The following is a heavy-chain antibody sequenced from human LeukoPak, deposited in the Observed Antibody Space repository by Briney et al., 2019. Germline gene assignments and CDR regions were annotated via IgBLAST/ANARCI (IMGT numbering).Heavy chain of an antibody. Sequence: GGSLRLSCAASGFTFSSYSMNWVRQAPGKGLEWVSYISSSSSTIYYADSVKGRFTISRDNAKNSLHLQMNSLRAEDTAVYYCARSIMITFGGVIGDAFDIWGQGTMVTVSS. CDR1: GFTFSSYS. CDR2: ISSSSSTI. V-gene: IGHV3-48*01. J-gene: IGHJ3*02. D-gene: IGHD3-16*02. CDR3: ARSIMITFGGVIGDAFDI.